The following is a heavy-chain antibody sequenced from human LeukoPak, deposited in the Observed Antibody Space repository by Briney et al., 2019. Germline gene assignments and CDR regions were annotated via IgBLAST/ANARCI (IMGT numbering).Heavy chain of an antibody. V-gene: IGHV1-18*01. CDR2: ISAYNGNT. J-gene: IGHJ6*02. D-gene: IGHD2-2*01. CDR3: ARSTLPYYYYGMDV. CDR1: GYTFTSYG. Sequence: ASVKVSCKASGYTFTSYGISWVRQAPGQGLEWMGWISAYNGNTNYAQKLQGRVTMTTDTSTSTAYMELSSLRSEDTAVYYCARSTLPYYYYGMDVWGQGTTVTVSS.